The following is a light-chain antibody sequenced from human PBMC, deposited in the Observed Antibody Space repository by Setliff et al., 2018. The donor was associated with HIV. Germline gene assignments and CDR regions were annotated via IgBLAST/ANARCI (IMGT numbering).Light chain of an antibody. CDR3: NSYTSTTTVI. CDR2: EVS. V-gene: IGLV2-14*01. J-gene: IGLJ2*01. Sequence: QSALAQPASVSGSPGQSITISCSGTTSDIGAYSFVSWYQQHPGKAPKLMIYEVSNRPSGVSSRFSGSRSGNTASLTISGLQAEDEADYYCNSYTSTTTVIFGGGTKSPS. CDR1: TSDIGAYSF.